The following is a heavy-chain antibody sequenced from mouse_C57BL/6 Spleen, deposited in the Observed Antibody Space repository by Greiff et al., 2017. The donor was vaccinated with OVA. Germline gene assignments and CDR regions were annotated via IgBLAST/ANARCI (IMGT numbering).Heavy chain of an antibody. V-gene: IGHV6-6*01. Sequence: EVQLVESGGGLVQPGGSMKLSCAASGFTFSDAWMDWVRQSPEKGLEWVAEIRNKANNHATYYAESVKGRFTISRDDSKRSVYLQMNSLRAEDTGIYYCTYGSSYGFAYWGQGTLVTVSA. CDR1: GFTFSDAW. CDR2: IRNKANNHAT. CDR3: TYGSSYGFAY. J-gene: IGHJ3*01. D-gene: IGHD1-1*01.